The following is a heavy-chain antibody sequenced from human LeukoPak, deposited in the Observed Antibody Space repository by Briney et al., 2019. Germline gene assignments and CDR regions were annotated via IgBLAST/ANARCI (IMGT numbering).Heavy chain of an antibody. CDR1: GFTFSSYG. CDR2: ISYDGSNK. V-gene: IGHV3-30*03. J-gene: IGHJ6*04. CDR3: SRARRELTSYPYYYYGMDV. D-gene: IGHD3-16*01. Sequence: PGRSLRLSCAASGFTFSSYGMHWVRQAPGKGLEGGAVISYDGSNKYYADSVKGRFTISRDNSKNTLYLQMNSLRAEDTAVYYCSRARRELTSYPYYYYGMDVWGKGTTVTVSS.